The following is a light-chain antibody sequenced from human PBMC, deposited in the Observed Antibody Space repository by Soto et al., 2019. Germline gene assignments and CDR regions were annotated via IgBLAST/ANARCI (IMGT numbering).Light chain of an antibody. CDR1: SSEVGGYNY. CDR2: DVS. Sequence: ALTQPASLSGSSGPSSTIPCTGNSSEVGGYNYVSWYQQHPGKAPKLMIYDVSNRPSGVSNRFSGSKSGNTASLTISGLQAEDEADYYCSSYTSSSTLYVFGTGTKVTVL. J-gene: IGLJ1*01. V-gene: IGLV2-14*01. CDR3: SSYTSSSTLYV.